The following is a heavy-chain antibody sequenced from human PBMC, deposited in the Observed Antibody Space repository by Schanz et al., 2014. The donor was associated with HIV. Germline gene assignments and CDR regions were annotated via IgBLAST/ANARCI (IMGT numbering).Heavy chain of an antibody. D-gene: IGHD4-17*01. J-gene: IGHJ4*02. CDR1: GLTFSSSI. CDR3: ARAPYGVDLYFDY. V-gene: IGHV3-30*09. CDR2: MSHDGFSK. Sequence: QVQLVESGGGVVQPGRSLRLSCTASGLTFSSSIMHWVRQAPGKGLEWVAGMSHDGFSKYFADSVKGRFAISREDSKNTVHLQMDSLRAEDTAVYYCARAPYGVDLYFDYWGQGLLVTVSS.